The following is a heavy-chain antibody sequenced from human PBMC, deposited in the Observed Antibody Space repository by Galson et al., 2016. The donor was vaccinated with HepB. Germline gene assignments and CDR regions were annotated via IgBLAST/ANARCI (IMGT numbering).Heavy chain of an antibody. V-gene: IGHV5-51*03. Sequence: QSGAEVKKPGESLTISCKASGYSFTSYWIGWVRQRPGKGLEWMGTNYPCDSDSRYSPSFEGQVTISAENTTATAYLQWTSLKASDTATYYCAGRQFTAYGLDVWGQGTTVAVSS. CDR3: AGRQFTAYGLDV. J-gene: IGHJ6*02. CDR2: NYPCDSDS. CDR1: GYSFTSYW. D-gene: IGHD6-19*01.